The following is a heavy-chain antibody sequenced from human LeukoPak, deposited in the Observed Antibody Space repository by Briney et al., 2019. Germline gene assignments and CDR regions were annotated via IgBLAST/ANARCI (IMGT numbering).Heavy chain of an antibody. V-gene: IGHV1-18*01. CDR1: GYTLSSYG. Sequence: ASVKVSCTASGYTLSSYGIAWVRQAPGQGLEWMGWISGNKGNTKYAQKLQDRVTMTTDTSTSIAYMELRSLRSDDTAVYYCARVQSAAMGRYHFDYWGQGTLVIVSS. D-gene: IGHD2-2*01. CDR2: ISGNKGNT. CDR3: ARVQSAAMGRYHFDY. J-gene: IGHJ4*02.